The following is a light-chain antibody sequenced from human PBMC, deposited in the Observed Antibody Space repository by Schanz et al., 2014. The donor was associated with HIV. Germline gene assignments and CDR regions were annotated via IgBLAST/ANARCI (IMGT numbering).Light chain of an antibody. V-gene: IGKV3-15*01. Sequence: EIVLTQSPATLSLSPGERATLSCRASQSVSSYLAWYQQRPGQPPRLLIYGASTRATGIPARFSGSGSGTEFTLTISSLQSEDFAVYYCQQYGNSPQTFGQGTKVEIK. J-gene: IGKJ1*01. CDR1: QSVSSY. CDR3: QQYGNSPQT. CDR2: GAS.